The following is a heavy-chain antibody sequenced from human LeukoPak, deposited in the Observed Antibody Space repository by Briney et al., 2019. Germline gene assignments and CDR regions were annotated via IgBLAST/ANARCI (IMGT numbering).Heavy chain of an antibody. Sequence: PSETLSLTCTVSGGSISSYYWSWIRQPPAKGLEWIGYIYYSGSTNYNPSLKSRVTISVDKSKNQFSLKLSSMTAADTAVYYCARAHGIAAAGRSYYYYYGMDVWGQGTTVTVSS. J-gene: IGHJ6*02. CDR1: GGSISSYY. V-gene: IGHV4-59*01. CDR3: ARAHGIAAAGRSYYYYYGMDV. D-gene: IGHD6-13*01. CDR2: IYYSGST.